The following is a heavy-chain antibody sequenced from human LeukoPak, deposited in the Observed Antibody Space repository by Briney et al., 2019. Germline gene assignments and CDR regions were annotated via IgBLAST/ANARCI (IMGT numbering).Heavy chain of an antibody. D-gene: IGHD3-10*01. CDR2: ISGSGGST. CDR1: GSTFSSYA. Sequence: PGGSLRLSCAASGSTFSSYAMSWVRQAPGKGLEWVSAISGSGGSTYYADSVKGRFTISRDNSKNTRYLQMNSLRAEDTAVYYCAKGDTMVRGVTCFDYWGQGTLVTVSS. V-gene: IGHV3-23*01. J-gene: IGHJ4*02. CDR3: AKGDTMVRGVTCFDY.